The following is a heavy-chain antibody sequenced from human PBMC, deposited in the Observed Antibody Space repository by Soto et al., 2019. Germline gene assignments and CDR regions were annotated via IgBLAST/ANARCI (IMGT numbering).Heavy chain of an antibody. CDR2: IYPGDSDT. CDR1: GYSFTSYW. J-gene: IGHJ6*02. V-gene: IGHV5-51*01. CDR3: ARGIEYSSSEDYGMDV. D-gene: IGHD6-6*01. Sequence: GESLKISCKGSGYSFTSYWIGWVRQMPGKGLEWMGIIYPGDSDTRYSPSFQGQVTISADKSISTAYLQWSSLKASDTAMYYCARGIEYSSSEDYGMDVWVPETLLVTVSS.